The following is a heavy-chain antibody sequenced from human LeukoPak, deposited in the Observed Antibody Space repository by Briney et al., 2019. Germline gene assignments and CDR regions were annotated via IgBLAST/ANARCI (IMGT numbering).Heavy chain of an antibody. CDR3: ARFVVVVAANSRIDY. D-gene: IGHD2-15*01. J-gene: IGHJ4*02. V-gene: IGHV4-39*07. CDR1: GGSISSSSYY. CDR2: IYYSGST. Sequence: KPSETLSLTCTVSGGSISSSSYYWGWIRQPPGKGLEWIGSIYYSGSTYYNPSLKSRVTISVDTSKNQFSLKLSSVTAADTAVYYCARFVVVVAANSRIDYWGQGTLVTVSS.